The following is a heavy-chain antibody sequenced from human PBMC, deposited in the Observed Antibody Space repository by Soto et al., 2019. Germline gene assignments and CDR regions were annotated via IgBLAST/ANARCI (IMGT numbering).Heavy chain of an antibody. CDR3: AKWSGYGDL. CDR1: GFTISTYS. V-gene: IGHV3-23*01. CDR2: ISVTGDTT. J-gene: IGHJ4*02. D-gene: IGHD5-12*01. Sequence: EVQLLESGGGLVQPGGSLRLSCAASGFTISTYSFTWVRQTPAKGLEWVSGISVTGDTTFYADSVKGRFTISRDISKNTVYLQMHSLRVEDTAVHFCAKWSGYGDLWGQGTLVTVSS.